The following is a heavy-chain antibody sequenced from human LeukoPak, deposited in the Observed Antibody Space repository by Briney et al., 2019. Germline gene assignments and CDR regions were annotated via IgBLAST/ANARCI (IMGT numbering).Heavy chain of an antibody. CDR1: GFTFRTHA. CDR2: ISYGGSHT. CDR3: ARGCGSVILLFGEFS. D-gene: IGHD3-10*01. V-gene: IGHV3-30*16. J-gene: IGHJ4*02. Sequence: PGRSLRLSCAASGFTFRTHAMHWVRQAPGKGLEWVAAISYGGSHTYYADSVKGRFSISRDNARNRNTLYLQMKSLRADDTALYYCARGCGSVILLFGEFSWGQGTLVTVSS.